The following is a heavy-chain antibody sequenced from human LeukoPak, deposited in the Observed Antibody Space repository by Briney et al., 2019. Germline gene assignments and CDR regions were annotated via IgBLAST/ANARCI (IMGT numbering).Heavy chain of an antibody. D-gene: IGHD2-2*01. CDR2: INPNSGGT. Sequence: ASVKVSCKASGYTFTAYYMHWVRQAPGQGLEWMGWINPNSGGTNYAQKFQGRVTMTRDTSISTAYMELSRLRSDDTAVYYCARRRVVVPAAFDYWGQGTLVTVSS. V-gene: IGHV1-2*02. CDR1: GYTFTAYY. J-gene: IGHJ4*02. CDR3: ARRRVVVPAAFDY.